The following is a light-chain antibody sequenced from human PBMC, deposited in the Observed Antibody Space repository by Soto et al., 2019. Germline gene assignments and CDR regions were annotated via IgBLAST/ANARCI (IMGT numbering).Light chain of an antibody. CDR3: ETCDSNSWV. J-gene: IGLJ3*02. Sequence: QSVLTQSSSASASLGSSVKFTCTLSSGHSSYIIAWHQQQPGKAPRYLMKLEHSGSYNKGSGVPDRFSGSGSGADRYLTISNLQFEDETDYYCETCDSNSWVFGGGTKLTVL. V-gene: IGLV4-60*02. CDR1: SGHSSYI. CDR2: LEHSGSY.